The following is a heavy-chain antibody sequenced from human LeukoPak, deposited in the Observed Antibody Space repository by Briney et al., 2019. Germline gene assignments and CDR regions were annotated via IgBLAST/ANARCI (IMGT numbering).Heavy chain of an antibody. Sequence: GGSLRLSCAASGFTFDDYAMHWVRQAPGKGLVWVSRVNGDEGSSSYADSVTGRFTISRDNANNTLYLQMNNLGVEDTAVYYCARVRGNCGGGSCHTFDTWGQGTLVTVSS. CDR2: VNGDEGSS. V-gene: IGHV3-74*01. CDR1: GFTFDDYA. D-gene: IGHD2-15*01. CDR3: ARVRGNCGGGSCHTFDT. J-gene: IGHJ4*02.